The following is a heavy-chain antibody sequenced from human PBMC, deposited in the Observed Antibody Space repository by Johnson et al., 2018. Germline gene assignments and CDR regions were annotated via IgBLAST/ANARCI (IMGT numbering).Heavy chain of an antibody. J-gene: IGHJ6*03. D-gene: IGHD1/OR15-1a*01. CDR1: GFILRTYW. Sequence: EVQLLESGGGLVQPGGSXRLACAASGFILRTYWMSWVRQAPGKGLEWVANIKQDGSAKYYVDSVKGRFTISRDSAKNSLNLQMNSLRAEDTAVYYGARLRYNWNTKPMDVWGKGTTVTVSS. V-gene: IGHV3-7*01. CDR3: ARLRYNWNTKPMDV. CDR2: IKQDGSAK.